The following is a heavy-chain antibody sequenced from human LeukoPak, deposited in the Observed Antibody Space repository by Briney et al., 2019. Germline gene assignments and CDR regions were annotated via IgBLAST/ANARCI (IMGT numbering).Heavy chain of an antibody. CDR2: IYYSGST. J-gene: IGHJ6*03. V-gene: IGHV4-59*12. CDR1: GGSISSYY. CDR3: ARGRRPGRDMDV. Sequence: SGALSLTCTVTGGSISSYYWSWIRQPPGKGLEWIGYIYYSGSTNYNPSLKSRVTISVDTSKNQFSLKLSSVTAADTAVYYCARGRRPGRDMDVWGKGTTVTVSS.